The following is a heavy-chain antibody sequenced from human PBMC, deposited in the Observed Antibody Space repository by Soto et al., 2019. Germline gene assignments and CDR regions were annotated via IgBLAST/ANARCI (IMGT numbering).Heavy chain of an antibody. CDR2: IYPGDSDT. CDR1: GYSFTSCW. Sequence: LGESLKISCKGSGYSFTSCWIGWVRQMPGKGLEWMGIIYPGDSDTRYSPSFQGQVTISADKSISTAYLQWSSLKASDTAMYYCARHRYCSGGSCRSYYYYGMDVWGQGTTVTVSS. D-gene: IGHD2-15*01. J-gene: IGHJ6*02. CDR3: ARHRYCSGGSCRSYYYYGMDV. V-gene: IGHV5-51*01.